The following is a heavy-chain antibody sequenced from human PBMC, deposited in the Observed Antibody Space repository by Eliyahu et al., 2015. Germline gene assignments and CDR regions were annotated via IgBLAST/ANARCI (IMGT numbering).Heavy chain of an antibody. CDR2: IYYXGST. CDR1: GXXIXSYY. V-gene: IGHV4-59*01. CDR3: ARGPSGDSSRXCLDP. D-gene: IGHD6-13*01. J-gene: IGHJ5*02. Sequence: QVQLQESGPGLVKPSEXLSXTCTVSGXXIXSYYWGWIRQPPGXGLEWIGYIYYXGSTRYNPSLKSRGTISLDTSKNQFSLKLSSVTTADTAVYYCARGPSGDSSRXCLDPWGQGTLVTVSS.